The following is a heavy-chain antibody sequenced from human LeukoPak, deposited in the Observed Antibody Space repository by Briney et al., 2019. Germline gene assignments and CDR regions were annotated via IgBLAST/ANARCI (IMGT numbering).Heavy chain of an antibody. CDR3: ARFITGPYYFDY. J-gene: IGHJ4*02. V-gene: IGHV3-30*04. Sequence: GGSLRLSCAASGFTFSSYAMHWVRQAPGKGLEWVALISYDGSHKYYADSVKGRFTISRDNSKNTLYLQMNSLRAEDTAVYYCARFITGPYYFDYWGQGTLVTVSS. D-gene: IGHD3-22*01. CDR1: GFTFSSYA. CDR2: ISYDGSHK.